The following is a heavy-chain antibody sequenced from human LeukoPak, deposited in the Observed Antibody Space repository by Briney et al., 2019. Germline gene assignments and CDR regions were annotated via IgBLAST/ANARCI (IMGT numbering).Heavy chain of an antibody. D-gene: IGHD3-16*01. V-gene: IGHV4-34*01. CDR1: GGSFSGYY. Sequence: SETLSLTCAVYGGSFSGYYWSWIRQPLGKGLEWIGEINHSGSTNYNPSLKSRVTISVDTSKNQFSLKLSSVTAADTAVYYCARGRGYYYYYMDVWGKGTTVTVSS. J-gene: IGHJ6*03. CDR3: ARGRGYYYYYMDV. CDR2: INHSGST.